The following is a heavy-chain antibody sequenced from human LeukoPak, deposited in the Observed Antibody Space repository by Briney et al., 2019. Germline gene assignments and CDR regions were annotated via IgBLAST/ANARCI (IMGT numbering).Heavy chain of an antibody. CDR3: ARGKQWLVHFFDY. V-gene: IGHV4-34*01. J-gene: IGHJ4*02. D-gene: IGHD6-19*01. CDR2: INHSGST. CDR1: GGSFSGYY. Sequence: SETLSLTCAVYGGSFSGYYWSWIRQPPGKGLEWIGEINHSGSTNYNPSLKSRVTISVDTSKNQFSLKLSSVTAADTAVYYCARGKQWLVHFFDYWGQGTLVNVSS.